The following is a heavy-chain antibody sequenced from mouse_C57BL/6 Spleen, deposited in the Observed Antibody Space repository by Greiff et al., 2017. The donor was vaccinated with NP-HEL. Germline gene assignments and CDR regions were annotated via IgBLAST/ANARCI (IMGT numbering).Heavy chain of an antibody. V-gene: IGHV1-61*01. Sequence: VQLQQPGAELVRPGSSVKLSCKASGYTFTSYWMAWVKQRPGQGLEWIGNIYPSDSETHYNQKFKDKATLTVDKSSSTAYMQLSSLTSEDSAVYYCARGRTAQAPFDYWGQGTTLTVSS. J-gene: IGHJ2*01. CDR3: ARGRTAQAPFDY. CDR2: IYPSDSET. CDR1: GYTFTSYW. D-gene: IGHD3-2*02.